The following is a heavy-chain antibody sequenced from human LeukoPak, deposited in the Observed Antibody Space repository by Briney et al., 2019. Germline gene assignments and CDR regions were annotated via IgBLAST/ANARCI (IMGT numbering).Heavy chain of an antibody. J-gene: IGHJ4*02. D-gene: IGHD2-15*01. CDR2: ISWNSGSI. CDR1: GFTFSSYS. V-gene: IGHV3-9*03. Sequence: GGSLRLSCATSGFTFSSYSMNWVRHARGKGMEWVSGISWNSGSIGYADSVKGRFTISRDNAKNSLYLQMNSLRAEDMALYYCAKGGVVTATPNFDYWGQGTLVTVSS. CDR3: AKGGVVTATPNFDY.